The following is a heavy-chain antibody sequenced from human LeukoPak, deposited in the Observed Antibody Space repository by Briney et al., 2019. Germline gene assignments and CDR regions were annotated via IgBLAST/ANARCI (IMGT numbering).Heavy chain of an antibody. CDR1: GGSFSGYY. D-gene: IGHD6-13*01. CDR3: ARGLMARRGAAAEKRDNWFDP. V-gene: IGHV4-34*01. CDR2: INHSGST. J-gene: IGHJ5*02. Sequence: PSETLSLTCAVYGGSFSGYYWSWIRQPPGKGLEWIGEINHSGSTNYNPSPKSRVTISVDTSKNQFSLKLSSVTAADTAVYYCARGLMARRGAAAEKRDNWFDPWGQGTLVTVSS.